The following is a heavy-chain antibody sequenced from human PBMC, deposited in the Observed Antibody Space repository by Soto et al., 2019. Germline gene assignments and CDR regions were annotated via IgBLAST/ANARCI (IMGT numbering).Heavy chain of an antibody. CDR1: GFSFSSYS. CDR3: ARDPGYCSGGSCYENMDV. V-gene: IGHV3-48*02. CDR2: ISSWSNTI. Sequence: GGSLRLSCAASGFSFSSYSMNWVRQAPGKGLEWVSYISSWSNTIYYADSVKGRFTISRGNAKNSLYLQMNSLRDEDTAVYYCARDPGYCSGGSCYENMDVWGQGTTVTVSS. D-gene: IGHD2-15*01. J-gene: IGHJ6*02.